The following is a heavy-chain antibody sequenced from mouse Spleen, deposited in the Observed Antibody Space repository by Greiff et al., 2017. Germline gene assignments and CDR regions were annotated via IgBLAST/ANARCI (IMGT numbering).Heavy chain of an antibody. Sequence: ESGPGLVKPSQSLSLTCSVTGYSITSGYYWNWIRQFPGNKLEWMGYISYDGSNNYNPSLKNRISITRDTSKNQFFLKLNSVTTEDTGTYYCARDGGGFDYWGQGTTLTVSS. CDR3: ARDGGGFDY. J-gene: IGHJ2*01. CDR2: ISYDGSN. V-gene: IGHV3-6*01. CDR1: GYSITSGYY.